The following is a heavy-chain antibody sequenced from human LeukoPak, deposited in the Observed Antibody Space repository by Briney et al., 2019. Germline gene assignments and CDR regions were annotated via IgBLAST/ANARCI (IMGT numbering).Heavy chain of an antibody. CDR3: ARGSYGDFIYFDY. D-gene: IGHD4-17*01. CDR1: GFTFSSYG. V-gene: IGHV3-33*01. Sequence: GGSLRLSCAASGFTFSSYGMLWVRQAPGKGLEWVAVIWYDGSNKYYADSVKGRFTISRDNSKNTLYLQMNSLRAEDTAVYYCARGSYGDFIYFDYWGQGTLVTVSS. J-gene: IGHJ4*02. CDR2: IWYDGSNK.